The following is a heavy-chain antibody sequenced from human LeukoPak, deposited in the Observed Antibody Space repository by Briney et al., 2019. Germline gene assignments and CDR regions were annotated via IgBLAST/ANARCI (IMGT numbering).Heavy chain of an antibody. CDR2: IYTSGST. D-gene: IGHD4-11*01. CDR1: GGSISSYY. CDR3: ARGSRFDSNYRGANTYYYYGMDV. V-gene: IGHV4-4*07. Sequence: PSETLSLTCTVSGGSISSYYWSWIRQPAGKGLEWIGRIYTSGSTNYNPSLKSRVTMSVDTSKNQFSLKLSSVTAADTAVYYCARGSRFDSNYRGANTYYYYGMDVWGQGTTVTVSS. J-gene: IGHJ6*02.